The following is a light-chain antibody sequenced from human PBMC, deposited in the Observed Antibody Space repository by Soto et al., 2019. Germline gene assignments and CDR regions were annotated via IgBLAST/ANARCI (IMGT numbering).Light chain of an antibody. CDR1: QGVGGW. CDR3: QQTHSLPRS. Sequence: IQMTQSPSSVSASVGDRVTMTCRASQGVGGWLAWYQQKPGKVPKLLIYATSSLHSGVPSRFSGSGSGTDFTLSISSLQPEDFATYYCQQTHSLPRSFGRGTKVDIK. V-gene: IGKV1-12*01. CDR2: ATS. J-gene: IGKJ3*01.